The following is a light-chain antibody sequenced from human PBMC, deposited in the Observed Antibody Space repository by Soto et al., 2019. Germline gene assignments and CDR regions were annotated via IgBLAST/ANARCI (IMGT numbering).Light chain of an antibody. Sequence: QSVLRQPPSVSGTPGQRVTISCTGSSSNIGAGYDVHWYQQLPGTAPKLLIYGNSNRPSGVPDRFSGSKSGTSASLAITGLQAEDEADYYCQSYDSSLSGEGVFGTGTKVTV. V-gene: IGLV1-40*01. CDR1: SSNIGAGYD. CDR3: QSYDSSLSGEGV. J-gene: IGLJ1*01. CDR2: GNS.